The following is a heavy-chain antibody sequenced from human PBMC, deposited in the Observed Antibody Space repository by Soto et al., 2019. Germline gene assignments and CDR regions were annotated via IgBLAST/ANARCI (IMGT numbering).Heavy chain of an antibody. CDR3: ARDYHSDGYYWFDS. D-gene: IGHD3-22*01. CDR2: ISKSGTTI. J-gene: IGHJ5*01. Sequence: QVRLVESGGGLVKPGGSVRLSCAASGFIFSDHYMSWVRQAPGKGLEWVSYISKSGTTIYYADSVKGRFTISRDNAKNSLYLQINSLRAEDTAVYYCARDYHSDGYYWFDSWGQGTLVTVSS. V-gene: IGHV3-11*01. CDR1: GFIFSDHY.